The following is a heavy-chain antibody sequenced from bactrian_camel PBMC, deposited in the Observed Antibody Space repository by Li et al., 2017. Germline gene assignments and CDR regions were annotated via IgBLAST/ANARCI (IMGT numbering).Heavy chain of an antibody. CDR1: GPIDSTFS. Sequence: HVQLVESGGGSVQAGGSLRVSCVASGPIDSTFSMGWFRQAPGQQREGVAAINGDGNTAYADSVKGRFTISKGSAESTVYLQMSGLKPEDTDMYYCAARTHGSCLFLRANPLKEYNYWGQGTQVTVS. CDR2: INGDGNT. V-gene: IGHV3S53*01. J-gene: IGHJ4*01. CDR3: AARTHGSCLFLRANPLKEYNY. D-gene: IGHD6*01.